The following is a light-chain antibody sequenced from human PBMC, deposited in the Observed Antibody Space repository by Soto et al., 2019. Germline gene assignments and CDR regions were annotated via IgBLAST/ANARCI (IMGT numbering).Light chain of an antibody. J-gene: IGLJ2*01. Sequence: QSVLTQPPSVSGAPGQRGTISCTGSSSNIGAGYDVHWYQQLPGTAPKLLIYGNSNRPSGVPDRFSGPKSGTSASLAITGLQAEDEADYYCQSYGSSLSGSGVFGGGTQLTV. CDR2: GNS. V-gene: IGLV1-40*01. CDR3: QSYGSSLSGSGV. CDR1: SSNIGAGYD.